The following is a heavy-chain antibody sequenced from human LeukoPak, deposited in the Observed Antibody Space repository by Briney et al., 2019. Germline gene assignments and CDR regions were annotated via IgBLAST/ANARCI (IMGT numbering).Heavy chain of an antibody. Sequence: PGGSLRLSCVVSGFTFSNGWMSWVRQTPGKGLEWVGRIKSKRDGGTTDYAAPVKGRFTISRDDSKSTLYLQMNSLRVEDTAVYYCAKGGFSGSFLFSFDPRGQGTLVTVSS. CDR3: AKGGFSGSFLFSFDP. J-gene: IGHJ5*02. CDR2: IKSKRDGGTT. V-gene: IGHV3-15*01. D-gene: IGHD3-10*01. CDR1: GFTFSNGW.